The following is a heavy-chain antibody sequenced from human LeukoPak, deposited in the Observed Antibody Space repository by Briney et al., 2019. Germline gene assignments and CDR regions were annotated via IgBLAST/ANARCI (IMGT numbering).Heavy chain of an antibody. V-gene: IGHV4-59*08. Sequence: PSETLSLTCTVSGGSISSYYWSWIRQPPGKGLEWIGYIYYSGSTNYNPSLKSRVTISVDTSKNQFSLKLSSVTAADTAVYYCARQVGQNYGMDVWGQGTTVTVSS. CDR2: IYYSGST. J-gene: IGHJ6*02. CDR1: GGSISSYY. CDR3: ARQVGQNYGMDV. D-gene: IGHD1-26*01.